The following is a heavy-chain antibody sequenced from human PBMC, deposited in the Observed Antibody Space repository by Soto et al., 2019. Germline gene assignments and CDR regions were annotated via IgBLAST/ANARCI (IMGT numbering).Heavy chain of an antibody. D-gene: IGHD2-15*01. CDR3: ARDLGGWPDY. V-gene: IGHV1-69*05. CDR1: GGTFSSYA. J-gene: IGHJ4*02. Sequence: SVKVSCKASGGTFSSYAISWVRQAPGQGLEWMGGIIPIYGTANYSQKFQGRVTITTDPSASTAYMELSSLRSEDTAVYYCARDLGGWPDYWGQGTLVTVSS. CDR2: IIPIYGTA.